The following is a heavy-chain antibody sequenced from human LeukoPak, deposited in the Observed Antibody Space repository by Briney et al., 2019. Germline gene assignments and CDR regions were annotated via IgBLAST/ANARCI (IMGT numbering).Heavy chain of an antibody. CDR2: INPNSGGT. CDR3: ARAGKIMITMVRGALASSDGFDI. Sequence: ASVKVSCKASGYTFTGYYIHWVRQAPGQGLEWMGRINPNSGGTKYAQKFQDRVTMTRDTSISTAYMGLSRLRSDDTAVYYCARAGKIMITMVRGALASSDGFDIWGQGKMVTVSS. V-gene: IGHV1-2*02. J-gene: IGHJ3*02. D-gene: IGHD3-10*01. CDR1: GYTFTGYY.